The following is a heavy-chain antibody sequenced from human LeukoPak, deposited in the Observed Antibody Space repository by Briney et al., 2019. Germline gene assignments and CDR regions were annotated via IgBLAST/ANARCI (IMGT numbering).Heavy chain of an antibody. CDR3: ARDSSFWPHDY. Sequence: GASVTVSYKASGYTFTGYYMHWVRQAPGQGLEWMGWINPNSGGTNYAQKFQGRVTMTRDTSISTAYMELSRLRSDDTAVYYCARDSSFWPHDYWGQGTLVTVSS. CDR2: INPNSGGT. V-gene: IGHV1-2*02. J-gene: IGHJ4*02. D-gene: IGHD3-3*01. CDR1: GYTFTGYY.